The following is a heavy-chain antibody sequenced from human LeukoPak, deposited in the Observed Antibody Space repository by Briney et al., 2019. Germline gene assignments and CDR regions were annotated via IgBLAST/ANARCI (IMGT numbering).Heavy chain of an antibody. Sequence: GGSLRLSCAASGFTFNSYAMSWVRQAPGKGLEWVSAISGSGGSTYYADSVKGRFTISRDNSKNTLYLQMNSLRAEDTAVYYCAKGLRREFVESHCYFDYWGQGTLVTVSS. J-gene: IGHJ4*02. V-gene: IGHV3-23*01. CDR1: GFTFNSYA. D-gene: IGHD3-10*01. CDR3: AKGLRREFVESHCYFDY. CDR2: ISGSGGST.